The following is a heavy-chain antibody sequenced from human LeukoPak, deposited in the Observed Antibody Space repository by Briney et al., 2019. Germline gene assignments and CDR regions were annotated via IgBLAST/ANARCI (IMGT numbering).Heavy chain of an antibody. Sequence: PGGSLRLSCAASGFTFINAWMSWVRQAPGKGLVWVSRINSDGSATSYADSVKGRFTISRDNANNTLHLQMNSLRAEDTAVYYCTRGRLGPTNYNFDCWGQGTLVTVSS. CDR1: GFTFINAW. CDR2: INSDGSAT. J-gene: IGHJ4*02. CDR3: TRGRLGPTNYNFDC. D-gene: IGHD1-26*01. V-gene: IGHV3-74*01.